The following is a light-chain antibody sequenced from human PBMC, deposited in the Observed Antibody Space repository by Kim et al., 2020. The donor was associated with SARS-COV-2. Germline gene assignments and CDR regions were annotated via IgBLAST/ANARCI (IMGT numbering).Light chain of an antibody. V-gene: IGLV3-19*01. J-gene: IGLJ2*01. CDR1: SLRNYY. Sequence: SSELTQDPAVSVALGQTVKITCQGDSLRNYYASWYQQKPGQAPVVVIYGKNNRPSGIPDRFSGSSSGNTASLTITGAQAEDEGDYYCNSRDSSGNHPFGGGTQLTVL. CDR2: GKN. CDR3: NSRDSSGNHP.